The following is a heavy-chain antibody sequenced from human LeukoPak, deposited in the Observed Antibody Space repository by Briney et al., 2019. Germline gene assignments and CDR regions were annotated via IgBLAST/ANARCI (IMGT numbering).Heavy chain of an antibody. D-gene: IGHD6-19*01. V-gene: IGHV3-33*01. CDR3: ARDHRVVSSGWYGGY. CDR1: GFTFSSYG. CDR2: IWYDGSNK. J-gene: IGHJ4*02. Sequence: GGSLRLSCAASGFTFSSYGMHWIRQAPGKGLEWVAVIWYDGSNKYYADSVKGRFTISRDNSKNTLYLQMNSLRAEDTAVYYCARDHRVVSSGWYGGYWGQGTLVTVSS.